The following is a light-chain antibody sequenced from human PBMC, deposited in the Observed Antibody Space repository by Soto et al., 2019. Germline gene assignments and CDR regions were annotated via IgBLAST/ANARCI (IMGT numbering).Light chain of an antibody. CDR3: SSYTSSRTGV. J-gene: IGLJ3*02. V-gene: IGLV2-14*01. CDR2: DVT. Sequence: QLVLTQPASVSGFPGQSITISCTGTSSDVGGYKYVSWYQQHPGKAPKLMTYDVTNRPSGVSNRFSGSKSGNTASLTISGLQAEDEADYYCSSYTSSRTGVFGGGTKLTVL. CDR1: SSDVGGYKY.